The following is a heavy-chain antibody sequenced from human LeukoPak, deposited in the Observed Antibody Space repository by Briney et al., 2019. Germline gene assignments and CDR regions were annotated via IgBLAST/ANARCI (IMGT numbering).Heavy chain of an antibody. CDR3: ARDSGQWLRPKYYFDY. D-gene: IGHD5-12*01. CDR1: GYSISSGYY. Sequence: SETLSLTCAVSGYSISSGYYWGWIRQPPGKGLEWIGSIYHSGSTYYNPSLKSRVTISVDTFKNQFSLKLSSVTAADTAVYYCARDSGQWLRPKYYFDYWGQGTLVTVSS. CDR2: IYHSGST. J-gene: IGHJ4*02. V-gene: IGHV4-38-2*02.